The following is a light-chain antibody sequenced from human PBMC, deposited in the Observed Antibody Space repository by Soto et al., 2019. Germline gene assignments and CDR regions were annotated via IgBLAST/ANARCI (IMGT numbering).Light chain of an antibody. CDR2: EVS. CDR3: SSYAASNNLGV. J-gene: IGLJ2*01. V-gene: IGLV2-8*01. Sequence: QSVLTQPPSASGSPGQSVTISCIGTSSDVGGYNVSWYQQHPGKAPKLMIYEVSKRPSGVPDRFSGSKSGNTASLTVSGLQAEDEADYYCSSYAASNNLGVFGGGTQLTVL. CDR1: SSDVGGYN.